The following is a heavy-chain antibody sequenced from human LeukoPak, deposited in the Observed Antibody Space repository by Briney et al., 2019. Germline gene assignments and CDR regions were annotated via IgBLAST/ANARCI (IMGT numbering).Heavy chain of an antibody. Sequence: GGSLRLSCAASGFTFSSYDMNWVRQAPGKGLEWISYISGSGGTIYYADSVKGRFTISRDNAKNSLYLQMNTLRAEDTAVYYCARDRGSTSYYYYDMDVWGKGTSVTVSS. J-gene: IGHJ6*04. D-gene: IGHD2-2*01. CDR1: GFTFSSYD. CDR3: ARDRGSTSYYYYDMDV. CDR2: ISGSGGTI. V-gene: IGHV3-48*03.